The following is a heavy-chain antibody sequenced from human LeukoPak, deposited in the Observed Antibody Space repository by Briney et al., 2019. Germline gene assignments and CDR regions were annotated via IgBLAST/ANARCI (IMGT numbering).Heavy chain of an antibody. Sequence: ASVKVSCKASGYTFTSYDINWVRQAPGQGLEWMGWMNPNSGNTGYAQKFQGGVTITRNTSISTAYMELSSLRSEDTAVYYCARGLVVPAARAMDVWGKGTTVTVSS. CDR2: MNPNSGNT. CDR1: GYTFTSYD. D-gene: IGHD2-2*01. V-gene: IGHV1-8*03. J-gene: IGHJ6*04. CDR3: ARGLVVPAARAMDV.